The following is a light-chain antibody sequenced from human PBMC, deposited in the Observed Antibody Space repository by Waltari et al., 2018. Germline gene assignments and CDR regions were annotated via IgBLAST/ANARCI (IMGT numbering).Light chain of an antibody. Sequence: EIVLTQSPGTLSLSPGERATLSCRASQSVNNNYLAWYQAKPGQAPRLLIYGISLRATGVPDRFSGGGSGTDFTLTISRLEPEDFAVYYCQHYGFSPRFTFGPGTKVDIK. CDR2: GIS. J-gene: IGKJ3*01. V-gene: IGKV3-20*01. CDR3: QHYGFSPRFT. CDR1: QSVNNNY.